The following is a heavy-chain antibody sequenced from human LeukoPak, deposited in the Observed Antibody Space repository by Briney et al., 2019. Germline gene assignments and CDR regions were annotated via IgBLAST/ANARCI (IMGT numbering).Heavy chain of an antibody. D-gene: IGHD6-13*01. CDR2: IRYDGSNK. J-gene: IGHJ4*02. CDR3: AKEGQELGVFDY. Sequence: GGSLRLSCAASGFTSSSYGMHWVRQAPGKGLEWVAFIRYDGSNKYYADSVKGRFTISRDNSKNTLYLQMNSLRAEDTAVYYCAKEGQELGVFDYWGQGTLVTVSS. V-gene: IGHV3-30*02. CDR1: GFTSSSYG.